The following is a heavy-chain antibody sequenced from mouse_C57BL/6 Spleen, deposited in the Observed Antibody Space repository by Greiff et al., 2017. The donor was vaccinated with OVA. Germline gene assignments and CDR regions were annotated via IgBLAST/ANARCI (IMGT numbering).Heavy chain of an antibody. CDR1: GYTFTSYW. D-gene: IGHD2-3*01. Sequence: VQLQQSGAELVKPGASVKLSCKASGYTFTSYWMHWVKQRPGQGLEWIGMIHPNSGSTNYNEKFKSKATLTVDKSSSTAYMQLSSLTSEDSAVYYCARWGYYEDYAMDYWGQGTSVTVSS. V-gene: IGHV1-64*01. CDR3: ARWGYYEDYAMDY. CDR2: IHPNSGST. J-gene: IGHJ4*01.